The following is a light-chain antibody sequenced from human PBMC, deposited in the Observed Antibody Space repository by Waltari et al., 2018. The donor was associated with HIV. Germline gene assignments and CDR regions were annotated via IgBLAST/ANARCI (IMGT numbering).Light chain of an antibody. Sequence: EIVLTQSPVTLSLSPGDRATLSCRASETLSNNYLVWYQQKPGQAPRLLISAASSRATGIPGRFSGSGSGTQFTLTITGLEPEDSAVYFCQQYSFTPLTFGGGTKVEIK. V-gene: IGKV3-20*01. J-gene: IGKJ4*01. CDR3: QQYSFTPLT. CDR2: AAS. CDR1: ETLSNNY.